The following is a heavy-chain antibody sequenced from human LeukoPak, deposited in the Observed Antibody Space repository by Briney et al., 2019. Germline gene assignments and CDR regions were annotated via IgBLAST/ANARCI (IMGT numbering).Heavy chain of an antibody. CDR1: GFTFSSYA. J-gene: IGHJ4*02. CDR3: AKDPKAYYYASSGYLDY. D-gene: IGHD3-22*01. V-gene: IGHV3-23*01. CDR2: ISGSGGST. Sequence: GGSLRLSCAASGFTFSSYAMNWVRQAPGKGLEWVSAISGSGGSTYYADSVKGRFTISRDNSKHTLYLQMNSVRAEDTAVYYCAKDPKAYYYASSGYLDYWGQGTLVTVSS.